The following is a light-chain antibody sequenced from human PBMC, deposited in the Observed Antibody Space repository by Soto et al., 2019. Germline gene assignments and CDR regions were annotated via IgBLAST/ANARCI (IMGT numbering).Light chain of an antibody. CDR1: QTVLFSSNNRNY. V-gene: IGKV4-1*01. CDR3: QQYYNVPRT. CDR2: WAS. J-gene: IGKJ1*01. Sequence: DIVMTQSPDSLAVSLGERATINCKSSQTVLFSSNNRNYLAWYQQKPGQPPKLLIYWASTRESGVPDRFSGSGSGTGFTLTISSLQAEDVAIYYCQQYYNVPRTFGQGTKVEIK.